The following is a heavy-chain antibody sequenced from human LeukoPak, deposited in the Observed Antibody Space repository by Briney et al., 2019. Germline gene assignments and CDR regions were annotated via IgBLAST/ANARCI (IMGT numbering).Heavy chain of an antibody. V-gene: IGHV3-23*01. D-gene: IGHD2-21*01. CDR3: AKFLPTHIVVANYYFDY. CDR2: ISGSGGST. Sequence: GGSLKLSCAASGFTFSSYAMSWVRQAPGKGLEWVSAISGSGGSTYYADSVKGRFTISRDNSKNTLYLQMNSLRAEDTAVYYCAKFLPTHIVVANYYFDYWGQGTLVTVSS. CDR1: GFTFSSYA. J-gene: IGHJ4*02.